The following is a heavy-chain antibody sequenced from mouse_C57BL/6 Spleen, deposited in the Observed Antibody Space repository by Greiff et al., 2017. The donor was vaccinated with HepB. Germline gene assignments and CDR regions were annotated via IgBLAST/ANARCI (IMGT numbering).Heavy chain of an antibody. CDR2: INPGSGGT. CDR1: GYAFTNYL. D-gene: IGHD2-1*01. J-gene: IGHJ2*01. V-gene: IGHV1-54*01. Sequence: VQLQQSGAELVRPGTSVKVSCKASGYAFTNYLIEWVKQRPGQGLEWLGVINPGSGGTKYNEKFKGKATLTADKSSSTAYMQLSSLTSEDSAVYFCARWAGNYPDYWGHGTTLTVSS. CDR3: ARWAGNYPDY.